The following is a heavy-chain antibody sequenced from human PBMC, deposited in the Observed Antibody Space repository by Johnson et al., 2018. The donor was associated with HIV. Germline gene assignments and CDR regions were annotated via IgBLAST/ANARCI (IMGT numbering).Heavy chain of an antibody. CDR1: GFTFSSYA. Sequence: VQLVESGGGLVKPGGSLRLSCAASGFTFSSYAMSWVRQAPGKGLEWVSAISGSGGSTHYAESVKGRFTISRDSSKNTLYLQMNSLRAEDTAVYYCASSFDYGDAFDIWGQGTMVTVSS. D-gene: IGHD4-17*01. V-gene: IGHV3-23*04. CDR3: ASSFDYGDAFDI. J-gene: IGHJ3*02. CDR2: ISGSGGST.